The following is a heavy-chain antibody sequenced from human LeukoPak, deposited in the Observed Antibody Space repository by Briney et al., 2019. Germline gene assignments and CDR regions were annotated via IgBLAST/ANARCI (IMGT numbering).Heavy chain of an antibody. CDR2: ISGSGSDT. V-gene: IGHV3-23*01. Sequence: PGGSLRLSCAASGFTFSHSAMSWVRQAPGKGLEWISTISGSGSDTNYADCVSGRCIFSGDNSKNILFLQMNSLRAADTGVYYCAKNMGRWLVTQTAESFQNWGQGSLVTVSS. CDR3: AKNMGRWLVTQTAESFQN. J-gene: IGHJ1*01. D-gene: IGHD6-19*01. CDR1: GFTFSHSA.